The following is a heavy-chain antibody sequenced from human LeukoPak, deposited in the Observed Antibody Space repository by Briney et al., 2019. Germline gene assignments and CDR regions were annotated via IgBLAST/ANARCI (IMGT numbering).Heavy chain of an antibody. CDR1: GGTFSSYA. Sequence: SVKVSCKASGGTFSSYAISWVRQAPGQGLEWMGGIIPIFGTANYAQKFQGRVTITADESTSTAYMELSSLRSEDTAVYYCARDGWQWLVAYFDYWGQGTLVTVSS. J-gene: IGHJ4*02. V-gene: IGHV1-69*13. D-gene: IGHD6-19*01. CDR2: IIPIFGTA. CDR3: ARDGWQWLVAYFDY.